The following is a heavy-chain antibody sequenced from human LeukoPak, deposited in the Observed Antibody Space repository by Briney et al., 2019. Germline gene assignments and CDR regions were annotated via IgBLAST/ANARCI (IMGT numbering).Heavy chain of an antibody. V-gene: IGHV3-13*01. CDR3: VRGCMYCDWKTWFDP. D-gene: IGHD2-8*01. CDR2: VGTLHDT. Sequence: GGSLRLSCAASGFTFNTYDMHRVRQAPGKGLEWVAAVGTLHDTFYQDSVKGRFIISRDNAKNSLYLQMNSLRAGDTAVYYCVRGCMYCDWKTWFDPWGQGTLVTVSS. J-gene: IGHJ5*02. CDR1: GFTFNTYD.